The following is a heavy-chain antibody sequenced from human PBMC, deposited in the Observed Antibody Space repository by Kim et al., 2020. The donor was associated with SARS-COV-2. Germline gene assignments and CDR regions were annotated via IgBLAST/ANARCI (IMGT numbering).Heavy chain of an antibody. D-gene: IGHD3-16*01. CDR2: ISGSGGST. J-gene: IGHJ3*02. V-gene: IGHV3-23*01. CDR1: GFTFSSYA. CDR3: AKQGEITKGAFDI. Sequence: GGSLRFSCAASGFTFSSYAMSWVRQAPGKGLEWDSAISGSGGSTYYADSVKGRFTISRDNSKNTLYLQMNSLRAEDTAVYYCAKQGEITKGAFDIWGQGTMVTVSS.